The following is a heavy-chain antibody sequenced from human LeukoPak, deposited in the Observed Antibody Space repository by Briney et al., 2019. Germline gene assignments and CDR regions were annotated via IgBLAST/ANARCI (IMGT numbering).Heavy chain of an antibody. CDR1: GFTFSGYG. V-gene: IGHV3-30*02. Sequence: GGSLRLSCAASGFTFSGYGMHWVRQAPGKGLEWVAFIRYDGSTKYYADSVKGRFTISRDNSKNTLFLQMNSLRAEDTAMYYCEGVAVAGVYWGQGTLVTVSS. CDR3: EGVAVAGVY. J-gene: IGHJ4*02. D-gene: IGHD6-13*01. CDR2: IRYDGSTK.